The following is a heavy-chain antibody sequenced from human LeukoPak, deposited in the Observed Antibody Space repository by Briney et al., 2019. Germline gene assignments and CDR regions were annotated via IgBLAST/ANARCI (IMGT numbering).Heavy chain of an antibody. D-gene: IGHD3-10*01. J-gene: IGHJ4*02. CDR3: TTKAITMVRGVTYYFDY. CDR2: IKSKTDGGTT. Sequence: GGSLRLSCAASGFTFSNAWMSWVRQAPGKGLEWVGRIKSKTDGGTTDYAAPVKGRFTISRDDSKNTLYLQMNSLKTEDTAVYYCTTKAITMVRGVTYYFDYWGQGTLVTVSS. CDR1: GFTFSNAW. V-gene: IGHV3-15*01.